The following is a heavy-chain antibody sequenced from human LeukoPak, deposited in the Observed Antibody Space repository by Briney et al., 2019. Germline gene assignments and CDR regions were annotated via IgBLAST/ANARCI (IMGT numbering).Heavy chain of an antibody. D-gene: IGHD5-12*01. J-gene: IGHJ4*02. CDR2: IYSGGDT. Sequence: GGSLRLSCAASGFTVSSNYMSWVRQAPGKGLEWVSVIYSGGDTYYADSVKGRFTISRDNSKNTLYLQMNTLRAEDTAVSYCARASGYSGYDPFDYWGQGTLVTVSS. V-gene: IGHV3-53*01. CDR3: ARASGYSGYDPFDY. CDR1: GFTVSSNY.